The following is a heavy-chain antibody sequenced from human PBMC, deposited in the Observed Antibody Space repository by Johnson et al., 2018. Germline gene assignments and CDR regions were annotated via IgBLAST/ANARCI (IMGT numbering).Heavy chain of an antibody. CDR2: LSWNSGSV. D-gene: IGHD5-24*01. CDR3: AREVASTGEHFQH. V-gene: IGHV3-9*01. CDR1: GFTFSRYD. J-gene: IGHJ1*01. Sequence: VQLVQSGGGLVQPGGSLRLSCAVSGFTFSRYDMHWVRQAPGKGLEWVSGLSWNSGSVDYSDSVKGRFTISRDNDKNSLYLQMNSLRAEETALYYCAREVASTGEHFQHWGQGTVVTVSS.